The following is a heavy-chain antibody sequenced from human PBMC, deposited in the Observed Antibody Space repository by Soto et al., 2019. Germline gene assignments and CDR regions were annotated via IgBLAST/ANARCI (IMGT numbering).Heavy chain of an antibody. Sequence: EVQLVESGGGLVQPGGSLRLSCVASGFTFNSYSMNWVRQAPGKGLEWVSYIRDSGSIVYYADSVQGRFSISRDNGKSSLFLQMNSLRDEDTAVSYCAREPDSTGGLYFDYWGQGVVVTVSS. D-gene: IGHD7-27*01. CDR1: GFTFNSYS. J-gene: IGHJ4*02. CDR3: AREPDSTGGLYFDY. CDR2: IRDSGSIV. V-gene: IGHV3-48*02.